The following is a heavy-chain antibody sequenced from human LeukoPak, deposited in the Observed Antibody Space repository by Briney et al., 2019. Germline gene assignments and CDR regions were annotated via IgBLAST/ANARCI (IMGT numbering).Heavy chain of an antibody. Sequence: GASVNVSCKASGYTFTSYGISWVRQAPGQGLEWMGWISAYNGNTNYAQKLQGRVTMTTDTSTSTAYMELRSLRSDDTAVYYCARDVGTMVRGVIGFDYWGQGTLVTVSS. CDR3: ARDVGTMVRGVIGFDY. D-gene: IGHD3-10*01. V-gene: IGHV1-18*01. CDR2: ISAYNGNT. J-gene: IGHJ4*02. CDR1: GYTFTSYG.